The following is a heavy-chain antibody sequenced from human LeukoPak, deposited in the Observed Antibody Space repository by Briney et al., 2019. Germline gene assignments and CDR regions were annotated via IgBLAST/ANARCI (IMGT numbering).Heavy chain of an antibody. CDR1: GGCLCGYY. J-gene: IGHJ4*02. Sequence: SGTLSLTCTVSGGCLCGYYRSWVRQPPGGGVEWSGGIYYIGSTNSTPSLQARIPISGDTSTNQSSLKLSSVPAAAAPVYYRARGRGYCSGGSCYPRAYYFDYWAQGTLAPVSP. CDR2: IYYIGST. D-gene: IGHD2-15*01. CDR3: ARGRGYCSGGSCYPRAYYFDY. V-gene: IGHV4-59*08.